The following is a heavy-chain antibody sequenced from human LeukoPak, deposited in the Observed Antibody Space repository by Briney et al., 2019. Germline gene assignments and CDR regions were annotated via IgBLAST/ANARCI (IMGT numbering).Heavy chain of an antibody. CDR2: IYPGDSDT. Sequence: GESLKISCKASGCSITSCYSVNLRQMPGKGLEWMGIIYPGDSDTRYNPSFQGQVTISADRSTATACLQWSSLKASDTAMYYCARELRGGYGTGPFFACWGQRLVIVSS. CDR3: ARELRGGYGTGPFFAC. D-gene: IGHD3-10*01. J-gene: IGHJ4*01. V-gene: IGHV5-51*01. CDR1: GCSITSCY.